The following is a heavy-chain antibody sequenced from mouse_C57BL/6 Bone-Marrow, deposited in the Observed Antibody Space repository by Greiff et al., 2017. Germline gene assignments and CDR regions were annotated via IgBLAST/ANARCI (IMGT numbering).Heavy chain of an antibody. J-gene: IGHJ2*01. V-gene: IGHV1-55*01. CDR2: IYPTSGRT. Sequence: QVQLKQPGAELVQPGASVTMSCKASGYTFTSYWITWVKQRPGQGLEWIGDIYPTSGRTNYNEKFKSKAILTVDTSSNTAYMQLSSLTSEDSAVFYCPRSGPLGRRLDYWGQGTTLTVAS. CDR3: PRSGPLGRRLDY. D-gene: IGHD4-1*01. CDR1: GYTFTSYW.